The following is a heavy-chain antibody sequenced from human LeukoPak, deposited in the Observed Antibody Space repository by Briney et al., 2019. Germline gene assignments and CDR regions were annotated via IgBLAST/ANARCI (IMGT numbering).Heavy chain of an antibody. J-gene: IGHJ5*02. CDR2: LRGNGGST. CDR3: AKVPTSYYDSSGYPKVWFNT. Sequence: SLSLSCALSGLSLSSFAMNWVRQPARQGRGWVSGLRGNGGSTYYADSVKDRFTSSRDNSKNTLFLQMDSLRVEDTAVYYCAKVPTSYYDSSGYPKVWFNTWGQGTLVTVSS. CDR1: GLSLSSFA. D-gene: IGHD3-22*01. V-gene: IGHV3-23*01.